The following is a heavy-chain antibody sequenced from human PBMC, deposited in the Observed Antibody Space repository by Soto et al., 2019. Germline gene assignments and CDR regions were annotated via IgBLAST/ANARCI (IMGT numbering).Heavy chain of an antibody. CDR3: ARAWSVHFWIGGSGFDP. D-gene: IGHD3-3*02. CDR2: ISAYNGNT. Sequence: QVQLVQSGAEVKKPGASVKVSCKASGYTFTSYGISWVRQAPGQGLEWMGWISAYNGNTNYAQKLQGRVTMTTDTSTSTAHMELRSLRSDDTAVYYCARAWSVHFWIGGSGFDPWGQGTLVTVSS. J-gene: IGHJ5*02. CDR1: GYTFTSYG. V-gene: IGHV1-18*04.